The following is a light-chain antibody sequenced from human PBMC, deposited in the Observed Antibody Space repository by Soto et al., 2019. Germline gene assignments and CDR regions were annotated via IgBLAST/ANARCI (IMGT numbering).Light chain of an antibody. CDR1: QSVSSN. CDR2: GAS. CDR3: QQHNNWPWT. Sequence: EIVMTQSPATLSVSPGERATLSCRASQSVSSNLAWYQQKPGQTPRLLMYGASTRTTGIPARFSGSGSGTEFTLTISSLQSEDFAAYYCQQHNNWPWTFGQGTKVEIK. V-gene: IGKV3-15*01. J-gene: IGKJ1*01.